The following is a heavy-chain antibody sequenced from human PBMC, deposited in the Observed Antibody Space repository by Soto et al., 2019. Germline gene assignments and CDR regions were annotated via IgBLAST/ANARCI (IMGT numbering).Heavy chain of an antibody. D-gene: IGHD2-2*01. CDR3: AREDSVIIPAVSDF. V-gene: IGHV3-21*01. CDR1: GFYFNNYG. Sequence: GGSLRLSCEVSGFYFNNYGINWVRQAPGRGLEWVSSVSKSDYTYYSDSVKGRFTISRDNAKNSVSLQMNSLRAEDTAVYYCAREDSVIIPAVSDFWGQGTLVTVSS. CDR2: VSKSDYT. J-gene: IGHJ4*02.